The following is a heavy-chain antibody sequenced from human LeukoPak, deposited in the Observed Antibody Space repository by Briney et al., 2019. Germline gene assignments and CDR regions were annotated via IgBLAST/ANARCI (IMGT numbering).Heavy chain of an antibody. CDR3: VRDRWERWLQFAGFDY. J-gene: IGHJ4*02. D-gene: IGHD5-24*01. CDR1: GFTFSDYA. V-gene: IGHV3-30*03. Sequence: GGSLRLSCTASGFTFSDYAIHWVRQTPDKGLAWVAVISYDGTNKKYADSVKGRCTLSRDNSKNILYLQMSSLGAEDTAVYYCVRDRWERWLQFAGFDYWGQGTLVTVSS. CDR2: ISYDGTNK.